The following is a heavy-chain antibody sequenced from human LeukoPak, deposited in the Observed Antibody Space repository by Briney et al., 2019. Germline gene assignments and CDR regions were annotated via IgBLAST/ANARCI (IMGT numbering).Heavy chain of an antibody. D-gene: IGHD3-10*01. CDR3: ARDRPHMVRGVNWYFDL. CDR1: GFIFSNYW. J-gene: IGHJ2*01. Sequence: PGGSLRLSCSASGFIFSNYWMTWVRQAPGKGLEWVANIKQDGSEKYYVDSVKGRFTISRDNAKNSLYLQMNSLRAEDTAVYYCARDRPHMVRGVNWYFDLWGRGTLVTVSS. CDR2: IKQDGSEK. V-gene: IGHV3-7*01.